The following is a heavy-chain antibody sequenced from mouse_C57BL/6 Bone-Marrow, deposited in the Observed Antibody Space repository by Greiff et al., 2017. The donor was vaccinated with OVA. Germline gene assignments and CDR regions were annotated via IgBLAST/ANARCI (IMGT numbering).Heavy chain of an antibody. V-gene: IGHV1-12*01. Sequence: LQESGPELVGPGASVTMSCKASGYTFTSYNMHWVKQTPRQGLEWIGVIYPGNGDTSSNQKLKGKATLTIAKSSSTAYMQHSSLTSEDSAVYFCARGYWYFDVWGTGTAVTVSS. CDR3: ARGYWYFDV. J-gene: IGHJ1*03. CDR1: GYTFTSYN. CDR2: IYPGNGDT.